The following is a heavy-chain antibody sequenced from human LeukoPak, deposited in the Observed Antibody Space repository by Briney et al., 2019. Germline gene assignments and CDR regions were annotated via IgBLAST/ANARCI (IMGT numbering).Heavy chain of an antibody. CDR2: ISGSGPGT. V-gene: IGHV3-23*01. CDR3: ANSGSGSYSRFDF. Sequence: GGSLRLSCAASGFTISNYAMSWVRQAPGKGLEWVSAISGSGPGTYYADSVKGRFTISRDNSKNTLYLQMNSLRVEDTAVYYCANSGSGSYSRFDFWGQGTLVTVSP. D-gene: IGHD3-10*01. CDR1: GFTISNYA. J-gene: IGHJ4*02.